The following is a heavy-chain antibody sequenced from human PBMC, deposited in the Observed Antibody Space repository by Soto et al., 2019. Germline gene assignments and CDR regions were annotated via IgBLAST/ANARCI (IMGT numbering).Heavy chain of an antibody. J-gene: IGHJ5*01. CDR1: GYAFTSYG. V-gene: IGHV1-18*01. CDR2: ISAYNGNT. CDR3: ARDSSGWNLFDS. Sequence: ASVKVSCKASGYAFTSYGISWVRQAPGQGLEWMGWISAYNGNTNYAQKLQGRVTMTTDTSTSTAYMELRSLRSDDTAVYYCARDSSGWNLFDSSGQGTLVIVSS. D-gene: IGHD6-19*01.